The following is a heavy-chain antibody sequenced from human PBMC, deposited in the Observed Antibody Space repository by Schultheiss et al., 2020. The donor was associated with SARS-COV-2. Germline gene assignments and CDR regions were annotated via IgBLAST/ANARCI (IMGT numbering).Heavy chain of an antibody. D-gene: IGHD2-2*01. J-gene: IGHJ6*03. CDR2: INHSGST. V-gene: IGHV4-34*01. CDR1: GGSFSGFY. CDR3: ARHPDIVVVPAAMGYMDV. Sequence: SQTLSLTCAVYGGSFSGFYWSWIRQPPGKGLEWIGEINHSGSTNYNPSLKSRVTISEDTSKNQFSLKLSSVTAADTAVYYCARHPDIVVVPAAMGYMDVWGKGTTVTVSS.